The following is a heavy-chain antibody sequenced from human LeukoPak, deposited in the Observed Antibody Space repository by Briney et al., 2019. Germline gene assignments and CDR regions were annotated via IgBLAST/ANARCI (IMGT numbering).Heavy chain of an antibody. J-gene: IGHJ4*02. CDR2: ISSNGGST. CDR1: GFTFSSYA. CDR3: ARDRGSSGWYADY. Sequence: GGSLRLSCAASGFTFSSYAMHWVRQAPGKGPEYVSAISSNGGSTYYANSVKGRFTISRDNSKNTLYLQMGSLRAEDMAVYYCARDRGSSGWYADYWGQGTLVTVSS. V-gene: IGHV3-64*01. D-gene: IGHD6-19*01.